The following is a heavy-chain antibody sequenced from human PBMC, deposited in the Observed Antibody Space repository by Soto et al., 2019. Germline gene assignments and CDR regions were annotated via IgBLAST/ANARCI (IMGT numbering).Heavy chain of an antibody. D-gene: IGHD5-18*01. J-gene: IGHJ4*02. CDR2: INNEGAST. Sequence: EVQLVESGGGLVQPGGSLRLSCAASGFTFSSYWMHWVRQAPGKGLVWVSRINNEGASTSYADSVKGRFNSSRDNSKNTLYLQINSLRAEDTAVYYCARDVQLQSFDYWGQGALVTVSS. CDR1: GFTFSSYW. V-gene: IGHV3-74*01. CDR3: ARDVQLQSFDY.